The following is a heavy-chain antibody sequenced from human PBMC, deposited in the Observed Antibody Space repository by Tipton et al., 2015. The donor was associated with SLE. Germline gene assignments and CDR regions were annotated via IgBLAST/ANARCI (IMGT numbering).Heavy chain of an antibody. CDR2: INHRGDT. CDR1: GGSFSGHY. CDR3: ARVGLIAAAKTFDI. V-gene: IGHV4-34*01. D-gene: IGHD6-25*01. J-gene: IGHJ3*02. Sequence: TLSLTCEVYGGSFSGHYWSWIRQPPGKGLEWIAEINHRGDTNHNPSLKSRVTISVDTSKNQFSLKLSSVTAADTAAYYCARVGLIAAAKTFDIWGQGTMVTVSS.